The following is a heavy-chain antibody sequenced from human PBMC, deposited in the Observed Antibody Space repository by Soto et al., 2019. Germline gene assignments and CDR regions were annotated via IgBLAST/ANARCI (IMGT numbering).Heavy chain of an antibody. CDR2: IYYSGST. D-gene: IGHD4-17*01. CDR1: GGSISSGGYY. Sequence: QVQLQESGPGLVKPSQTLSLTCTVSGGSISSGGYYWSWIRQLPGKGLEWIGYIYYSGSTYYNPSLKSRVTISVDTSKKQFCLKLSSVTAADTAVYYCARGHYGDYAFDCWGQGTLVTVSS. J-gene: IGHJ4*02. CDR3: ARGHYGDYAFDC. V-gene: IGHV4-31*03.